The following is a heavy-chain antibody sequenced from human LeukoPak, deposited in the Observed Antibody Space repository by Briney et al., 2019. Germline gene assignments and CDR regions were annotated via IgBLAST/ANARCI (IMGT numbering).Heavy chain of an antibody. J-gene: IGHJ3*02. Sequence: GASVKVSCKASTYTFTNYYMHWVRQAPGQGLEWMAIINPSGGSTTYAQKFQGRVTMTRDTSTSTVYMELSSLRSEDTAVYSCARGEAYHRSPTSPGGALGIWGQGTMVTVSS. CDR2: INPSGGST. CDR3: ARGEAYHRSPTSPGGALGI. V-gene: IGHV1-46*01. D-gene: IGHD2/OR15-2a*01. CDR1: TYTFTNYY.